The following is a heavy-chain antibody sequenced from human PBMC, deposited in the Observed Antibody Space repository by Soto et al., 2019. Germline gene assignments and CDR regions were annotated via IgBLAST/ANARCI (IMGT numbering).Heavy chain of an antibody. D-gene: IGHD4-17*01. Sequence: ASVKVSCKASGYTFTSYAMHWVRQAPGQRLEWMGWINAGNGNTKYSQKFQGRVTITRDTSASTAYMELSSLRSEDTAVYYCARVRPYGDYVWFGPWGQGTLVTVSS. CDR2: INAGNGNT. CDR1: GYTFTSYA. V-gene: IGHV1-3*01. CDR3: ARVRPYGDYVWFGP. J-gene: IGHJ5*02.